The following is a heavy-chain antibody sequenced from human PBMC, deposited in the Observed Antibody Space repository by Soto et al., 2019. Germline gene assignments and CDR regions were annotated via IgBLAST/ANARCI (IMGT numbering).Heavy chain of an antibody. J-gene: IGHJ4*02. Sequence: GESLKISCKGSGYSFTSYWISWVRQMPGEGLEWMGRIDPSDSYSNYSPSFQGHVTISADKSISTAYLQWSSLKASDTAMYYCARRLYYDILTGYDYFDYWGQGTLVRLSS. CDR3: ARRLYYDILTGYDYFDY. D-gene: IGHD3-9*01. CDR2: IDPSDSYS. CDR1: GYSFTSYW. V-gene: IGHV5-10-1*01.